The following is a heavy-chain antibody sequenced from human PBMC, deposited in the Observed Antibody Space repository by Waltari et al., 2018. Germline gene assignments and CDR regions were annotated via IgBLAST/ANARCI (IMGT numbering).Heavy chain of an antibody. J-gene: IGHJ2*01. CDR2: ISSSSSTI. CDR3: ARIYDSSGYPTYWYFDL. Sequence: EVQLVESGGGLVQPGGSLRLSCAASGFTFSSYSMNWVRQAPGRGLEWVSYISSSSSTIYYADSVKGRFTISRDNSKNTLYLQMNSLRAEDTAVYYCARIYDSSGYPTYWYFDLWGRGTLVTVSS. CDR1: GFTFSSYS. D-gene: IGHD3-22*01. V-gene: IGHV3-48*01.